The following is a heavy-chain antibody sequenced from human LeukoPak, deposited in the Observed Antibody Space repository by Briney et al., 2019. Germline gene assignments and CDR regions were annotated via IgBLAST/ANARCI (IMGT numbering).Heavy chain of an antibody. CDR2: ITSSSSYT. V-gene: IGHV3-21*01. D-gene: IGHD6-13*01. J-gene: IGHJ4*02. CDR1: GFTFSSYS. Sequence: GGSLRPSCAASGFTFSSYSMNWVRQAPGKGLEWVSSITSSSSYTYYADSVKGRFTISRDNAKNSLYLQMNSLRAEDTAVYYCASRSRYWGQGTLVTVSS. CDR3: ASRSRY.